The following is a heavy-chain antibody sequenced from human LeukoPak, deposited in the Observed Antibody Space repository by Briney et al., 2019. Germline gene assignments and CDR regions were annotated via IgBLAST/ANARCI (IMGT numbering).Heavy chain of an antibody. CDR3: ARDQRDSGYDNFDY. CDR1: GGSFSGYY. D-gene: IGHD5-12*01. Sequence: SETLSLTCAVYGGSFSGYYWSWIRQPPGKGLEWIGEINHSGSTNYNPSLKSRVTISVDTSKNQFSLKLSSVTAADTAVYYCARDQRDSGYDNFDYWGQGTLVTVSS. V-gene: IGHV4-34*01. CDR2: INHSGST. J-gene: IGHJ4*02.